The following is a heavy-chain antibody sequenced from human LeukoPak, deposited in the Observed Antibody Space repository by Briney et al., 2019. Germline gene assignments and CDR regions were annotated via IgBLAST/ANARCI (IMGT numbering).Heavy chain of an antibody. D-gene: IGHD3-10*01. Sequence: SETLSLTCTVSGGSLSSSSYYWGWIRQPPGKGLEWIGSIYYSGSTYYNPSLKSRVTISVDASKNQFSLKLSSVTAADTAVYYCARLLWFGELFSFDPWGQGTLVTVSS. CDR3: ARLLWFGELFSFDP. CDR1: GGSLSSSSYY. V-gene: IGHV4-39*01. J-gene: IGHJ5*02. CDR2: IYYSGST.